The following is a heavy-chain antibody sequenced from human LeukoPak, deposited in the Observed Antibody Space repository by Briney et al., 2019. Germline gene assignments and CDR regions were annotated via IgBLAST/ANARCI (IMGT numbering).Heavy chain of an antibody. D-gene: IGHD6-19*01. CDR1: GGSISSSSYY. CDR3: AREWLESFDY. J-gene: IGHJ4*02. Sequence: PSETLSLTCTVSGGSISSSSYYWGWIRQPPGKGLEWIGSIYYSGSTYYNPSLKSRVTISVDTSKNQFSLKLSSVTAADTAVYYCAREWLESFDYWGQGTLVTVSS. CDR2: IYYSGST. V-gene: IGHV4-39*07.